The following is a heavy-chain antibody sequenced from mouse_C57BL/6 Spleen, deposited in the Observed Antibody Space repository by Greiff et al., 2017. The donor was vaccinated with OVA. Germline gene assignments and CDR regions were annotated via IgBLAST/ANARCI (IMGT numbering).Heavy chain of an antibody. CDR2: IDPETGGT. J-gene: IGHJ4*01. CDR1: GYTFTDYE. D-gene: IGHD4-1*01. CDR3: TRWDEYAMDY. Sequence: VKLQQSGAELVRPGASVTLSCKASGYTFTDYEMHWVKQTPVHGLEWIGAIDPETGGTAYNQKFKGKAILTADKSSSTAYMELRSLTSEDSAVYYCTRWDEYAMDYWGQGTSVTVSS. V-gene: IGHV1-15*01.